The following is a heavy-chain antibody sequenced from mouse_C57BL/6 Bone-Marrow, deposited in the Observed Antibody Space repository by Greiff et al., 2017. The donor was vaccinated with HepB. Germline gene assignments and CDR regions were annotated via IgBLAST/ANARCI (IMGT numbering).Heavy chain of an antibody. V-gene: IGHV2-2*01. CDR2: IWSGGST. CDR1: GFSLTSYG. CDR3: ARKTDSSGDVGFAY. D-gene: IGHD3-2*02. Sequence: QVQLQQSGPGLVQPSQCLSITCTVSGFSLTSYGVHWVRQSPGKGLEWLGVIWSGGSTDYNAAFISRLSISTDNSKSQVFFKLNSLQADDTAIYYCARKTDSSGDVGFAYWGQGTLVTVSA. J-gene: IGHJ3*01.